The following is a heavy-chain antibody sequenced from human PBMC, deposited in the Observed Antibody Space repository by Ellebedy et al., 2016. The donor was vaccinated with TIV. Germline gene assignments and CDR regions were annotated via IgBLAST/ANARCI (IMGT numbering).Heavy chain of an antibody. CDR1: GYTFTSYG. Sequence: ASVKVSCKASGYTFTSYGISWVRQAPGQGLEWMGWISAYNGNTNYAQKLQGRVTMTTDTSTSTAYMELRSLRSDDTAVYYCARLAPDPMVRGVKGYFDYWGQGTLVTVSS. CDR3: ARLAPDPMVRGVKGYFDY. D-gene: IGHD3-10*01. J-gene: IGHJ4*02. CDR2: ISAYNGNT. V-gene: IGHV1-18*04.